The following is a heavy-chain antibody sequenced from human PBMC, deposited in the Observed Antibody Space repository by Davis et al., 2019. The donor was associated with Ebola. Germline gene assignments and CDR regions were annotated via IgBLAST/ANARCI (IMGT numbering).Heavy chain of an antibody. CDR2: INLWGGGT. Sequence: AASVKVSCKTSGYTFTNYYMQWVRQAPGQGLEWMGSINLWGGGTTSAQEFQGRVTMTRDTSTSTVYMELNNLRSEDTAMYYCARLGQQLLLGDWDYWGQGTLVTVSS. J-gene: IGHJ4*02. V-gene: IGHV1-46*01. CDR3: ARLGQQLLLGDWDY. CDR1: GYTFTNYY. D-gene: IGHD1-26*01.